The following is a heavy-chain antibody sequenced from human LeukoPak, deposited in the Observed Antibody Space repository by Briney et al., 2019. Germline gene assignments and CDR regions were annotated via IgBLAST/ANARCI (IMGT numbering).Heavy chain of an antibody. J-gene: IGHJ4*02. CDR1: GGSISSYY. CDR2: INHSGST. D-gene: IGHD2-2*01. V-gene: IGHV4-34*01. Sequence: SETLSLTCTVSGGSISSYYWSWIRQPPGKGLEWIGEINHSGSTNYNPSLKSRVTISVDTSKNQFSLKLSSVTAADTAVYYCARAAVDRKGGLSDYWGQGTLVTVSS. CDR3: ARAAVDRKGGLSDY.